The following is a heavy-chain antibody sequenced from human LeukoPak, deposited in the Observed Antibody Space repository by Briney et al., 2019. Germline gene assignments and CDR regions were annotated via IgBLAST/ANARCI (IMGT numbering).Heavy chain of an antibody. Sequence: SETLSLTCTVSGDSISSYYWSWIRQPPGKGLEWIGSIYYSGSTYYNPSLKSRVTISVDTSKNQFSLKLSSVTAADTAVYYCARHFGLSPDYWGQGTLVAVSS. CDR1: GDSISSYY. D-gene: IGHD3-16*01. J-gene: IGHJ4*02. CDR2: IYYSGST. V-gene: IGHV4-59*05. CDR3: ARHFGLSPDY.